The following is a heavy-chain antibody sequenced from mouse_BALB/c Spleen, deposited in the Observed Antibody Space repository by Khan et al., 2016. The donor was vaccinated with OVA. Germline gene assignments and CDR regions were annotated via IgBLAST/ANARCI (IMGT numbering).Heavy chain of an antibody. CDR1: GYSITSGYA. Sequence: EVQLQESGPGLVKPSQSLSLTCTVTGYSITSGYAWNWIRQFPGNKLEWMGYISYSGGTSYNPSLKSRISITRDTSKNQFFLQLNSVTTEDTATYCCARGHCYGYYFDYWGQGTPRTVSS. D-gene: IGHD1-2*01. J-gene: IGHJ2*01. CDR2: ISYSGGT. CDR3: ARGHCYGYYFDY. V-gene: IGHV3-2*02.